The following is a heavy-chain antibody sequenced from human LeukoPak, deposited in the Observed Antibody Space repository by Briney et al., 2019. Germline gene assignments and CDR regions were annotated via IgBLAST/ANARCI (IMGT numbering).Heavy chain of an antibody. J-gene: IGHJ4*02. CDR3: PRERYSSSWDYFDY. V-gene: IGHV3-30*01. Sequence: GRSLRLSCAASGFTFSSYAMHWVRQAPGKGLEWVAVISYDGSNKYYADSVKGRFTISRDNSKNTLYLQMNSLRAEDTAVYSCPRERYSSSWDYFDYWGQGTLVTVS. CDR1: GFTFSSYA. D-gene: IGHD6-13*01. CDR2: ISYDGSNK.